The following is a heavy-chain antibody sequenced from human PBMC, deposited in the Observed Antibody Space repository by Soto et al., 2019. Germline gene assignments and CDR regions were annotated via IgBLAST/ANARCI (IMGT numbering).Heavy chain of an antibody. J-gene: IGHJ4*02. CDR2: IYYSGST. CDR1: GGSISSGGNY. D-gene: IGHD2-2*01. CDR3: ARGGIAVVPLIDY. Sequence: PSETLSLTCSVSGGSISSGGNYWSWIRQHPGKGLEWIGYIYYSGSTYYNPSLKSRLTISVDTSKNQFSLKLSSVTAADTAVYYCARGGIAVVPLIDYWGQGTLVTVSS. V-gene: IGHV4-31*03.